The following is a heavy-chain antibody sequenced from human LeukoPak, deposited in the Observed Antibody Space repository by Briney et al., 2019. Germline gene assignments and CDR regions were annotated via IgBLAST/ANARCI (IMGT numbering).Heavy chain of an antibody. CDR3: AKEGNARASHYLDS. V-gene: IGHV3-30*18. Sequence: GGSLRLSCVGSGFTFSNYGMQWVRQAPGKGLEWLTVISYEGRVSHYADSVKGRFTVSRDNSENTLFLQMNSLGAEDTAMYFCAKEGNARASHYLDSWGQGTLVTVSS. D-gene: IGHD3-10*01. CDR1: GFTFSNYG. CDR2: ISYEGRVS. J-gene: IGHJ4*02.